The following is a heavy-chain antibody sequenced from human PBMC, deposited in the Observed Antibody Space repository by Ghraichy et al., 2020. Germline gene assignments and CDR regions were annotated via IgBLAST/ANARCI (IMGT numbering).Heavy chain of an antibody. J-gene: IGHJ4*02. D-gene: IGHD3-10*01. CDR2: INSEGSII. CDR3: VRALDYRGY. V-gene: IGHV3-74*01. Sequence: GGSLRLSCAASGFSISNYWMHWVRQAPGKGLVWVSRINSEGSIITYADSVKGRFTISRDNAKNTLYLQMNSLRAEDTAVYYCVRALDYRGYWGQGTLVTVSS. CDR1: GFSISNYW.